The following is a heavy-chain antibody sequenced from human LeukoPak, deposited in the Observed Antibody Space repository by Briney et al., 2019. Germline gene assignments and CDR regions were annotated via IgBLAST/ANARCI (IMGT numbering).Heavy chain of an antibody. CDR1: GFTFSSYA. J-gene: IGHJ4*02. D-gene: IGHD2-2*01. V-gene: IGHV3-23*01. CDR3: AKDQALSLSSSRALDY. Sequence: PGGSLRLSCAASGFTFSSYAMSWVRRAPGKGLEWVSAIVGSGGSTYYADSVNGRFTISRDNSKNTLYLQMNSLRAEDTALYYCAKDQALSLSSSRALDYWGQGTLVTVSP. CDR2: IVGSGGST.